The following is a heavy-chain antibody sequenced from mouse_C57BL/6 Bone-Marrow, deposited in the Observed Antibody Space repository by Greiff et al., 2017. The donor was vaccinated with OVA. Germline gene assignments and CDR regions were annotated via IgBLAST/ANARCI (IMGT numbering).Heavy chain of an antibody. J-gene: IGHJ2*01. CDR1: GYAFSSSW. CDR3: ARWDYYGSLYYFDY. D-gene: IGHD1-1*01. V-gene: IGHV1-82*01. Sequence: QVQLQQSGPELVKPGASVKISCKASGYAFSSSWMNWVKQRPGEGLEWIGRIYPGDGDTNYNGKFKGKATLTADKSSSTAYMQLSSLTSEDSAVYFCARWDYYGSLYYFDYWGQGTTLTVSS. CDR2: IYPGDGDT.